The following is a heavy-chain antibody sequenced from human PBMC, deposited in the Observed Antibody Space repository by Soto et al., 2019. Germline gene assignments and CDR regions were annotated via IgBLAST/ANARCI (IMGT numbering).Heavy chain of an antibody. V-gene: IGHV3-33*01. J-gene: IGHJ6*02. D-gene: IGHD3-3*01. CDR3: ARDQYYDFWSGQTYYYYGMDV. Sequence: QVQLVESGGGVVQPGRSLRLSCAASGFTFSSYGMHWVRQAPGKGLEWVAVIWYDGSNKYYADSVKGRFTISRDNSKNTLYLQMNSLRAEDTAVYYCARDQYYDFWSGQTYYYYGMDVWGQGTTVTVSS. CDR1: GFTFSSYG. CDR2: IWYDGSNK.